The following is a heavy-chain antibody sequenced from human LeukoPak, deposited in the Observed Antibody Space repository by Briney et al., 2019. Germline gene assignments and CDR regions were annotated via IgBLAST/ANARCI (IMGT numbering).Heavy chain of an antibody. J-gene: IGHJ3*02. CDR2: INPSGGST. D-gene: IGHD4-17*01. V-gene: IGHV1-46*01. CDR1: RYTFTRYY. CDR3: ARDRRTTVTRQAFDI. Sequence: GASVKASCKASRYTFTRYYMHWVRQAPGQGLEWMGIINPSGGSTRYAQKFQGRVTMTRDTSTSTVYMELSSLRSEDTAVYYCARDRRTTVTRQAFDIWGQGTMVTVSS.